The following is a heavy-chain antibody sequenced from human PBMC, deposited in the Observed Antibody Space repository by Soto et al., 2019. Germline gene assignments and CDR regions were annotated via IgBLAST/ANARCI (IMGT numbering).Heavy chain of an antibody. D-gene: IGHD3-22*01. CDR2: IYYSGST. V-gene: IGHV4-59*01. CDR1: GGSISRYS. J-gene: IGHJ5*02. CDR3: ARDGYYDSSGYFRGWFDP. Sequence: SETLSLTCTVSGGSISRYSRGLIRQPPGKGLEWMGYIYYSGSTNYNPSLKSRVTISVDTSKNQFSLKLSSVTAADTAVYYCARDGYYDSSGYFRGWFDPWGQGTLVTSPQ.